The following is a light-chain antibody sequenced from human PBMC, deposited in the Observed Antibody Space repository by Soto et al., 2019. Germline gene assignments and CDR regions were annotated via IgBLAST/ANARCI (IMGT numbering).Light chain of an antibody. CDR1: SGHSSYA. V-gene: IGLV4-69*01. J-gene: IGLJ3*02. Sequence: QSVLTQSPSASASLGASVKLTCTLSSGHSSYAITWHQQQSEKGPRYLMKLNSDGSHSKGDGIPDRFSGSSSGAERYLTISSLQSEDEADYYCQTWGTGINWVFGGGTKLTVL. CDR3: QTWGTGINWV. CDR2: LNSDGSH.